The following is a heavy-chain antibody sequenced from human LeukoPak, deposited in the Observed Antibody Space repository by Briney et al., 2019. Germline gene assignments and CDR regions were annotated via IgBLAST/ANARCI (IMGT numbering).Heavy chain of an antibody. CDR2: IIPIFGTA. Sequence: ASVKVSCKASGGTFSSYAISWVRQAPGQGLEWMGGIIPIFGTANYAQKFQGRVTITADKSTSTAYMELSSLRSEDTAVYYCARGGGLYCSSTSCYGTGLNWFDPWGQGTLVTVSS. J-gene: IGHJ5*02. D-gene: IGHD2-2*01. CDR3: ARGGGLYCSSTSCYGTGLNWFDP. V-gene: IGHV1-69*06. CDR1: GGTFSSYA.